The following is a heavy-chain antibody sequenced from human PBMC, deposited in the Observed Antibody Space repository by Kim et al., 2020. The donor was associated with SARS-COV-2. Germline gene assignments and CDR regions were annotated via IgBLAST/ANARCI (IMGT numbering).Heavy chain of an antibody. D-gene: IGHD6-13*01. V-gene: IGHV1-69*13. CDR3: ARDTTDSIAAAGTYFDY. CDR2: IIPIFGTA. J-gene: IGHJ4*02. CDR1: GGTFSSYA. Sequence: SVKVSCKASGGTFSSYAISWVRQAPGQGLEWMGGIIPIFGTANYAQKFQGRVTITADESTSTAYMELSSLRSEDTAVYYCARDTTDSIAAAGTYFDYWGQGTLVTVSS.